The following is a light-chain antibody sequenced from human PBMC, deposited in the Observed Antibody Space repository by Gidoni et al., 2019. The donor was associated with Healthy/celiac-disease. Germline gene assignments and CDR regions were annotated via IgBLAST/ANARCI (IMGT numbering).Light chain of an antibody. J-gene: IGLJ2*01. V-gene: IGLV2-14*01. CDR2: EVS. Sequence: QSALTQPASVSGSPGQSITLSCTGTSSDVGGYNYVSWYPQHPGKAPKLMIYEVSNRPSGVSNLFSGSKSGNPSSLTISWLQAEDEAYYYCSSYTSSSTLVFGGGPKLTVL. CDR1: SSDVGGYNY. CDR3: SSYTSSSTLV.